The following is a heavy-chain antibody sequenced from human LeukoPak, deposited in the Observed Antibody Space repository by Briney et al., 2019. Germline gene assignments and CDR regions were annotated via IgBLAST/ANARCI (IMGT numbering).Heavy chain of an antibody. CDR1: GGSISNYY. CDR2: IYRGST. CDR3: ARHAAISAAGTALFDS. J-gene: IGHJ4*02. D-gene: IGHD6-13*01. V-gene: IGHV4-59*08. Sequence: SETLSLTCTVSGGSISNYYWSWIRQSPGKGLDWIGYIYRGSTNYNPSLKSQVTISVDTSKNQVSLKLTSATATDTAVYYCARHAAISAAGTALFDSWGQGTLVTVSS.